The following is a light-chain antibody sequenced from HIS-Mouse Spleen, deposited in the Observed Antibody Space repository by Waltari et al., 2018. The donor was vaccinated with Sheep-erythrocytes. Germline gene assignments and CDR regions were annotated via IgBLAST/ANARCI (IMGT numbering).Light chain of an antibody. CDR2: GAS. J-gene: IGKJ3*01. CDR1: QSVSNN. V-gene: IGKV3-15*01. Sequence: EIVMTQAPATLSVSPGERATLSCRASQSVSNNLAWYQQKPGQAPRLLIYGASTRATGIPARFSGSGSGTEFTLNISSMQSEDFAVYYCQQYNNWPFTFGPGTKVDIK. CDR3: QQYNNWPFT.